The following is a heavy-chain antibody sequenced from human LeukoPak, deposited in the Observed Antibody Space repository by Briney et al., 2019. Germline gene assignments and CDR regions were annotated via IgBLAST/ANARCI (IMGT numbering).Heavy chain of an antibody. Sequence: GGSLRLSCAASGFNFGDFAMHWVRQAPGKGLEWVSGVTWDSGRLGYADSVKGRFTISRDNSKNSLYLQMNSLRAEDTALYYCAKDPVPGIAAAGTLDYWGQGTLVTVSS. D-gene: IGHD6-13*01. V-gene: IGHV3-9*01. J-gene: IGHJ4*02. CDR1: GFNFGDFA. CDR3: AKDPVPGIAAAGTLDY. CDR2: VTWDSGRL.